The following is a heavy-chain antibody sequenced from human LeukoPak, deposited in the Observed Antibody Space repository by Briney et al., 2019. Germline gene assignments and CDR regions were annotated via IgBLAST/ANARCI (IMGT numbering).Heavy chain of an antibody. D-gene: IGHD1-1*01. CDR1: GFTFSSYG. V-gene: IGHV3-23*01. CDR2: ISGSGGST. CDR3: AKSLFTSATGTGRAFHI. J-gene: IGHJ3*02. Sequence: GGSLRLSCAASGFTFSSYGMHWVRQAPGKGLEWVSAISGSGGSTYYADSVKGRFTISRDNSKNTLYLQMNSLRAEDTAEYYCAKSLFTSATGTGRAFHIWGQGTMVTVSS.